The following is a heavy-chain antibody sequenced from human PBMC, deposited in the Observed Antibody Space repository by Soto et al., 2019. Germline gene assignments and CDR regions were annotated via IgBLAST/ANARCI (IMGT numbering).Heavy chain of an antibody. D-gene: IGHD6-19*01. J-gene: IGHJ4*02. V-gene: IGHV1-69*01. CDR1: GGTFSTYA. CDR3: ARPKGTYSSGYYYFDF. CDR2: IIPLFGTA. Sequence: QVQLEQSGAEVKQPGSSVRVSCKTSGGTFSTYAINWVRQAPEQGLEWMGAIIPLFGTADYSQKFQGRVTITADESTSTAYMELSSLRSDDTAVYFCARPKGTYSSGYYYFDFWGQGTLVTVSS.